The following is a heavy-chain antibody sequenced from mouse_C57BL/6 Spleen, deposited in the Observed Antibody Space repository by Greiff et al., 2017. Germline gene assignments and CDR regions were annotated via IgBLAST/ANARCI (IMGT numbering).Heavy chain of an antibody. D-gene: IGHD2-3*01. Sequence: VQLQQPGAELVRPGSSVKLSCKASGYTFTSYWMHWVKQRPIQGLEWIGNIDPSDSETHYNQKFKDKATLTVDKSSSTAYMQLSSLTSEDSAVYYCARDGYYVYFDVWGTGTTVTVSS. J-gene: IGHJ1*03. CDR1: GYTFTSYW. CDR2: IDPSDSET. V-gene: IGHV1-52*01. CDR3: ARDGYYVYFDV.